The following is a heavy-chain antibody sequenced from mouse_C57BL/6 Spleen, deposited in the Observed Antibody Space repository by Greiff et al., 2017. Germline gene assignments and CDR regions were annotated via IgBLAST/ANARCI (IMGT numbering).Heavy chain of an antibody. CDR1: GYAFSSSW. J-gene: IGHJ1*03. CDR3: ARSYSSYAGWYFDV. V-gene: IGHV1-82*01. D-gene: IGHD2-5*01. CDR2: IYPGDGDT. Sequence: QVQLQQSGPELVKPGASVKISCKASGYAFSSSWMNWVKQRPGKGLEWIGRIYPGDGDTNYNGKFKGKATLTADKSSSTAYMQLSSLTSEDSAVYFCARSYSSYAGWYFDVWGTGTTVTVSS.